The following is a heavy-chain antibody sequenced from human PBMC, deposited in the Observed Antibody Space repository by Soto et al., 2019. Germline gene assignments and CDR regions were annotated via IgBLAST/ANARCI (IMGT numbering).Heavy chain of an antibody. CDR1: GFPLSTSGVG. D-gene: IGHD3-10*01. Sequence: SGPTLVQPTQPLTLTCTFSGFPLSTSGVGVGWIRQPPGKALEWLALIYWDDDKRYSPSLKSRLTIPKEHYKNQVVLTMTNMEPVDTATYYCAHRGYYYGSGSYLGQDLFDYWGQGTLVTVSS. V-gene: IGHV2-5*02. CDR3: AHRGYYYGSGSYLGQDLFDY. CDR2: IYWDDDK. J-gene: IGHJ4*02.